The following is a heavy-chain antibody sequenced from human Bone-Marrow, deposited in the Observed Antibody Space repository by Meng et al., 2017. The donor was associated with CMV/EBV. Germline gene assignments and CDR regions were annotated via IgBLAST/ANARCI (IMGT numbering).Heavy chain of an antibody. CDR3: ASENLITIFGVVTNYGMDV. J-gene: IGHJ6*02. Sequence: GESLKISCAASGFTFSSYAMSWVRQAPGKGLVWVSRINSDGSSTSYADSVKGRFTISRDNAKNTLYLQMNSLRAEDTAVYYCASENLITIFGVVTNYGMDVWGQGTTVTVSS. CDR1: GFTFSSYA. V-gene: IGHV3-74*01. CDR2: INSDGSST. D-gene: IGHD3-3*01.